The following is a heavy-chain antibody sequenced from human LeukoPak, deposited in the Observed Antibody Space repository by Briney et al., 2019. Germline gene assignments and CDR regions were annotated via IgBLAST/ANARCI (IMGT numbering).Heavy chain of an antibody. CDR2: ISGSVGST. V-gene: IGHV3-23*01. J-gene: IGHJ4*02. CDR1: GFTFSRHA. CDR3: ARSARLMKGVVEVTALDD. Sequence: PGGSLRLSCAVSGFTFSRHAMSWVRQAPGKGLCWVLAISGSVGSTYYADSVKGRFTISRDNSKNTLYLQMNSLRADDTAVYYCARSARLMKGVVEVTALDDWGQGTLVTVSS. D-gene: IGHD3-3*01.